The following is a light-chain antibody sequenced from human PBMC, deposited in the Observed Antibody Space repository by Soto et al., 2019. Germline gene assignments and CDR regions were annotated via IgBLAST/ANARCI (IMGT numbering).Light chain of an antibody. CDR2: GAS. V-gene: IGKV3-15*01. CDR1: QSVSSN. CDR3: QQYNNWPPWT. Sequence: EIVMTQSPATLSVSPGERATLSCRASQSVSSNLDWYQQKPGQAPRLLIYGASTRATGIPARFSGSGSGTEFSLSISILQFEDFAVYYCQQYNNWPPWTFGQGTKV. J-gene: IGKJ1*01.